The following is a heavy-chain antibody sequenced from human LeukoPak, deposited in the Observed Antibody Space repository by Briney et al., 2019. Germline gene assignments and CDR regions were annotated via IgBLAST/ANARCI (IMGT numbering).Heavy chain of an antibody. V-gene: IGHV3-7*01. CDR2: INQDGSEK. D-gene: IGHD1-1*01. CDR3: ARVGKEGIRQHMDV. Sequence: PGGSLRLSCAASGFTLSTHWMNWVRQAPERGLEWVANINQDGSEKYYVDSLKGRLTISRDNAKNSLYLQMNSLRAEDTAVYYCARVGKEGIRQHMDVWGKGTTVIVSS. J-gene: IGHJ6*03. CDR1: GFTLSTHW.